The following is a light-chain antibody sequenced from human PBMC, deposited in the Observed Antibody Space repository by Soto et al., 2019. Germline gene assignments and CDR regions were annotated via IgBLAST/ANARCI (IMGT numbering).Light chain of an antibody. J-gene: IGKJ1*01. V-gene: IGKV1-6*01. CDR2: AAS. Sequence: AIKMTQSPSSLSASVGDRVAISCRASQHIRNTLAWYQQKPGEAPKLLIFAASNLQSGVPSRFSGSGSVTDFTLAITGLQPEDFATYYCLQYYKFSWPFGQGTKVDIK. CDR3: LQYYKFSWP. CDR1: QHIRNT.